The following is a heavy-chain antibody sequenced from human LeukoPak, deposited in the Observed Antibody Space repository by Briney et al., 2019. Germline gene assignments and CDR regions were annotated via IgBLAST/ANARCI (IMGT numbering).Heavy chain of an antibody. J-gene: IGHJ4*02. Sequence: PGGSLRLSCAASGFTFSSYAMSWVRQAPGKGLEWVSSISSSSSYIYYADSVKGRFTISRDNAKNSLYLQMNSLRAEDTAVYYCARDRGHYGDPDCWGQGTLVTVSS. CDR1: GFTFSSYA. D-gene: IGHD4-17*01. CDR3: ARDRGHYGDPDC. CDR2: ISSSSSYI. V-gene: IGHV3-21*01.